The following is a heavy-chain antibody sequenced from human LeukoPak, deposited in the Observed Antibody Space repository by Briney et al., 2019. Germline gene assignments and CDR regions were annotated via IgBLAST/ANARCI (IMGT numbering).Heavy chain of an antibody. Sequence: SVKVSCKASGGTFSSYAISWVRRAPGQGLEWMGGIIPIFGTANYAQKFQGRVTITADESTSTAYMELSSLRSEDTAVYYCARENPYYYDSSGYYYAGYWGQGTLVTVSS. D-gene: IGHD3-22*01. J-gene: IGHJ4*02. CDR3: ARENPYYYDSSGYYYAGY. CDR2: IIPIFGTA. V-gene: IGHV1-69*13. CDR1: GGTFSSYA.